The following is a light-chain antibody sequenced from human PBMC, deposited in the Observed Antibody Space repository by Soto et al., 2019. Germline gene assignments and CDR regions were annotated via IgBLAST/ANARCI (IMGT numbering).Light chain of an antibody. CDR1: SSDVGAYNL. Sequence: QSALTQPASVSGSPGQSITISCTGTSSDVGAYNLVSWYQQYPGKAPRLIIYEVNKRPSGISNRFSGSKSGNTASLTISGLQAEDEAEYYCSSYTNINTRACVFGTGTKVTVL. J-gene: IGLJ1*01. CDR2: EVN. V-gene: IGLV2-14*02. CDR3: SSYTNINTRACV.